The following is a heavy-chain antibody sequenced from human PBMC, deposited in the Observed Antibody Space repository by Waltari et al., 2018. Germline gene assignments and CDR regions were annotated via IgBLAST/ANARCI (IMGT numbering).Heavy chain of an antibody. CDR3: ARDLYVMGVTGGVDGLGFFDL. V-gene: IGHV4-59*01. J-gene: IGHJ2*01. CDR1: GASLSSYY. CDR2: ISYNGKA. Sequence: QVQLQESGPGLVKPSETLSLTCTVSGASLSSYYWSWIRQSPGRGLEWIGYISYNGKANLNPSLKSRATISADTSKNQFSLNLSSVTAADTALYYCARDLYVMGVTGGVDGLGFFDLWGRGTLVIVSS. D-gene: IGHD5-12*01.